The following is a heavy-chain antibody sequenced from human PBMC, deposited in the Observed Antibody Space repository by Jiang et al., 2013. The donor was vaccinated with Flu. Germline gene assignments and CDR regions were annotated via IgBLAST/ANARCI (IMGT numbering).Heavy chain of an antibody. CDR2: IFYSGST. D-gene: IGHD4-17*01. CDR3: ARTYGDFGPGLVNAFDI. CDR1: GGSISTGAHY. J-gene: IGHJ3*02. Sequence: GSGLVKPSQTLSLSCTVSGGSISTGAHYWSWIRQHPGKGLEWIGFIFYSGSTYFNPSLKSRITISLDTSKNQFSLKLSSVTAADTAVYYCARTYGDFGPGLVNAFDIWGQGTMVTVSS. V-gene: IGHV4-31*03.